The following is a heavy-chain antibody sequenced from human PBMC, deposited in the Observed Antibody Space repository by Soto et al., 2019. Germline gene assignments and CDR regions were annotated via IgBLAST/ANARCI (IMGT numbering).Heavy chain of an antibody. CDR1: GFTFSGSA. J-gene: IGHJ6*03. D-gene: IGHD3-10*01. Sequence: GGSLRLSCAASGFTFSGSAMHWVRQASGKGLEWVGRIRSKANSYATAYAASVKGRFTISGDDSKNTAYLQMNSLKTEDTAVYYCTLPWFGGSIPPHYYYYMDVWGKGTTVTVSS. CDR2: IRSKANSYAT. CDR3: TLPWFGGSIPPHYYYYMDV. V-gene: IGHV3-73*01.